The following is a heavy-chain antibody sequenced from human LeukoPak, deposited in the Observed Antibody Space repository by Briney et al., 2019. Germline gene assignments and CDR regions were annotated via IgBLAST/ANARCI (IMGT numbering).Heavy chain of an antibody. CDR1: GGSISSYY. CDR2: IYYSGST. D-gene: IGHD3-22*01. Sequence: SETLSLTCTVSGGSISSYYWSWIRQPPGKGLEWIGYIYYSGSTNYNPSLKSRVTISVDTSKNQFSLKLSSVTAADTAVYYCARARGVRASRKIAVTPIDWGQGTLVTVSS. V-gene: IGHV4-59*01. J-gene: IGHJ4*02. CDR3: ARARGVRASRKIAVTPID.